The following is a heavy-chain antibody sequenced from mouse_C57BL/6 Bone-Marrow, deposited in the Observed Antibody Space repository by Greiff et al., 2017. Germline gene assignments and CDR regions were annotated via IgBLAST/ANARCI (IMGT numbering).Heavy chain of an antibody. CDR3: ARHPHLDWVYWYFDV. D-gene: IGHD4-1*01. Sequence: EVKLMESGGGLVTPGGSLTLSCAASGFTFSSYGMSWVRQTPDKRLEWVATISSGGSYTYYPDIVNGRFTISRDNAKNTLYLQMRSRKTEDTAVYYCARHPHLDWVYWYFDVWGTGTTVTVSS. J-gene: IGHJ1*03. CDR2: ISSGGSYT. V-gene: IGHV5-6*03. CDR1: GFTFSSYG.